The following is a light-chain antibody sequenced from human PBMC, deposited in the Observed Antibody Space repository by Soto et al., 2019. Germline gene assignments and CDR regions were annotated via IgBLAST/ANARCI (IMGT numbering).Light chain of an antibody. CDR2: AAS. V-gene: IGKV1-39*01. Sequence: DIQITQSPSSLAESVEDRVTVNWIASQSISSYLNWYQQKPGKAPKLLIYAASSLQSGVTSRFSGSGSGTDFTLTISRLEPEDFALYYCQQYGGSPITFGLGTLPEV. CDR1: QSISSY. J-gene: IGKJ5*01. CDR3: QQYGGSPIT.